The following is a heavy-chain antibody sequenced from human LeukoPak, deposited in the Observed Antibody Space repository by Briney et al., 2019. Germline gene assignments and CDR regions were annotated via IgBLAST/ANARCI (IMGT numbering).Heavy chain of an antibody. CDR1: GFTVSSNY. D-gene: IGHD1-26*01. CDR2: IYSGGST. V-gene: IGHV3-53*01. J-gene: IGHJ3*02. CDR3: ARGGSYLSAFDI. Sequence: GGSLRLSCAASGFTVSSNYMSWVRQAPGKGLEWVSIIYSGGSTFYADSVKGRFTISRDNSKNTLYLQMNSLRAEDTAVYYCARGGSYLSAFDIWGQGTIVTVSS.